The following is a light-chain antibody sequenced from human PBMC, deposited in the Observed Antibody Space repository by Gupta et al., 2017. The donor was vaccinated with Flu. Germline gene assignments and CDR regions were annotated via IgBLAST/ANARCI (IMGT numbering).Light chain of an antibody. V-gene: IGLV2-14*01. J-gene: IGLJ1*01. Sequence: QSALTQPASVSGSPGPSITISCPGTSSDVGGYNYVSWYQQHPGKAPKLMIYEVSNRPSGVSNRFSGSKSGNTASLTISGLQAEDEADYYCSSYTSSSRVFGTGTKVTVL. CDR3: SSYTSSSRV. CDR1: SSDVGGYNY. CDR2: EVS.